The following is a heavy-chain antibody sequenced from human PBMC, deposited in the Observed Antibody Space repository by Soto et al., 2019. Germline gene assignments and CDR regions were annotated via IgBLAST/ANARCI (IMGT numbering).Heavy chain of an antibody. CDR2: IIPIFGTA. V-gene: IGHV1-69*13. Sequence: WASVKVSCKASGGTFSSYAISWVRQAPGQGLEWMGGIIPIFGTANYAQKFQGRVTITADESTSTAYMELSSLRSEDTAVYYCARPIHDYIFAGFDPWGQGTLVTVSS. CDR3: ARPIHDYIFAGFDP. CDR1: GGTFSSYA. D-gene: IGHD3-3*02. J-gene: IGHJ5*02.